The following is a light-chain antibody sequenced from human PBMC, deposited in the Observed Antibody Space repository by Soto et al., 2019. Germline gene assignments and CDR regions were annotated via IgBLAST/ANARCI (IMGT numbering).Light chain of an antibody. CDR3: QKYDSSPLT. CDR1: RGISNF. J-gene: IGKJ4*01. CDR2: GAF. Sequence: DTPMTQSPSSLSASVGDRVTITCRASRGISNFLAWYQQKPGKVPELLIYGAFTLQSGVPSRFSGTRSGTEFTLTFSSLLPEDVATYLCQKYDSSPLTFGGGSKVEFK. V-gene: IGKV1-27*01.